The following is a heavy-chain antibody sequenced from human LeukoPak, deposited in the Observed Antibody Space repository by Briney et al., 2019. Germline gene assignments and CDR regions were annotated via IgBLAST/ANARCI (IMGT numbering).Heavy chain of an antibody. CDR3: ARVDYYYYYMDV. V-gene: IGHV4-39*01. CDR1: GGSISSSSYY. Sequence: SETLSLTCTVSGGSISSSSYYWGWVRQPPGKGLEWIGNVYYSGSTDYNPSLKSRVTITVDTSNNQFSLKASSVTAADTAVYYCARVDYYYYYMDVWGKGTTVTVSS. CDR2: VYYSGST. J-gene: IGHJ6*03.